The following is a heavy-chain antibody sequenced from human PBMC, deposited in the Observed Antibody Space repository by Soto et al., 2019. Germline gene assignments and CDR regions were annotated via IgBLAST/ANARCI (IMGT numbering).Heavy chain of an antibody. J-gene: IGHJ4*02. D-gene: IGHD2-15*01. CDR1: GGLFSSYP. V-gene: IGHV1-69*01. Sequence: QEQLVQSGAEVKKPGSSVKVSCKASGGLFSSYPISWVRQVPGQGLEWMGGIIPVIQTAYYTPTFQGSVAITTEESANTACMEVSSLTSEHTGMYHCSRRASGHTWSNEFRGQGTLGSASA. CDR3: SRRASGHTWSNEF. CDR2: IIPVIQTA.